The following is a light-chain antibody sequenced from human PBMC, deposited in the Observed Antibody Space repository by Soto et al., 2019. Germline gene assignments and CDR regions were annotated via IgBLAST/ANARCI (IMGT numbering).Light chain of an antibody. V-gene: IGLV1-51*01. CDR2: DNN. J-gene: IGLJ2*01. CDR3: GTWDSRLSAVV. Sequence: QSALTQPPSVSAAPGQKVTISCTGSSSNIGSNYVSWYQQLPGTAPKLRIYDNNKRPSGSPDRFSGSKSGTAATLGITGLQTGDEADYYCGTWDSRLSAVVFGGGTKLTVL. CDR1: SSNIGSNY.